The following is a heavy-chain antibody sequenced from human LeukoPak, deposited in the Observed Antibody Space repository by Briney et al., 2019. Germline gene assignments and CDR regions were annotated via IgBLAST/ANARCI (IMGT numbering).Heavy chain of an antibody. J-gene: IGHJ2*01. CDR2: FYTSGNS. CDR3: ARQYVDILTGYHRGELYWYFDL. CDR1: GGSISTYS. D-gene: IGHD3-9*01. V-gene: IGHV4-4*07. Sequence: PSETLSLTCSVSGGSISTYSWSWIRQPAGKGLEWIGRFYTSGNSYYNPSLKSRVTMSVDTSKNQFSLKLSSVTAADTAVYYCARQYVDILTGYHRGELYWYFDLWGRGTLVTVSS.